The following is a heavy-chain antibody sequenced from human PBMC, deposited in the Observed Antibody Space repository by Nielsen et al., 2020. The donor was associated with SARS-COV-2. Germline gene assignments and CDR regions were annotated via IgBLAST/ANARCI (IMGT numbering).Heavy chain of an antibody. Sequence: VRQAPGKGLEWVSSISSSSSYIYYADSVKGRFTISRDNAKNSLYLQMNSLRAEDTAVYYCARDRPKTPVDTAMVTRLFDYWGQGTLVTVSS. J-gene: IGHJ4*02. CDR3: ARDRPKTPVDTAMVTRLFDY. CDR2: ISSSSSYI. V-gene: IGHV3-21*01. D-gene: IGHD5-18*01.